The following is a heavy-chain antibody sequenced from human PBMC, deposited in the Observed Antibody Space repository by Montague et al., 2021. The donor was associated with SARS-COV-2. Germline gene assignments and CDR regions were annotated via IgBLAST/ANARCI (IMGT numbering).Heavy chain of an antibody. V-gene: IGHV4-61*02. D-gene: IGHD6-25*01. CDR2: IYTSGST. J-gene: IGHJ5*02. Sequence: TLSLTCTVSIGSISSGSYYWSWIRQPAGKGLEWIGRIYTSGSTNYNPSLKSRVTISVDTSMNQFSLKLSSVTAADTAVYYCARDGYSSGWNGLHWFDPWGQGTLVTVSS. CDR1: IGSISSGSYY. CDR3: ARDGYSSGWNGLHWFDP.